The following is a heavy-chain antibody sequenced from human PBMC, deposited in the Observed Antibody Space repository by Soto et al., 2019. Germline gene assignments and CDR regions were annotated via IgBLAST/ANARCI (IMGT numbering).Heavy chain of an antibody. Sequence: GGALRLSCTASGFLFSTHAMSWVRQAPGKGLEWVSSISSGGTTTFYAASVEGRFTISRDKSKNTLYLQMNSLRADDTAVYYCAREGGSIGGWFGRKFDSWGQGTQVTASS. J-gene: IGHJ4*02. CDR1: GFLFSTHA. CDR2: ISSGGTTT. V-gene: IGHV3-23*01. D-gene: IGHD6-19*01. CDR3: AREGGSIGGWFGRKFDS.